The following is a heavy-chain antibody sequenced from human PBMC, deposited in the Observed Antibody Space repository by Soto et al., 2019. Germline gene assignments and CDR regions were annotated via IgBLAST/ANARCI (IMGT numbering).Heavy chain of an antibody. J-gene: IGHJ5*02. D-gene: IGHD3-9*01. CDR1: GYTFTSYY. CDR3: ARDPVLRSFDWLLHWFDP. Sequence: ASVKVSCKASGYTFTSYYMHWVRQAPGQGLEWMGIINPSGGSTSYAQKFQGRVTMTRDTSTSTVYMELSSLRSEDTAVYYCARDPVLRSFDWLLHWFDPWGQGTLVTVSS. V-gene: IGHV1-46*01. CDR2: INPSGGST.